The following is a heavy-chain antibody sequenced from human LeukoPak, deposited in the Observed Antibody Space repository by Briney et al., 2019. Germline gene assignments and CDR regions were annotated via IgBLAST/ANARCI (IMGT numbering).Heavy chain of an antibody. CDR2: IYYSGST. CDR3: ARLFHPRVWYSSSWYDNWFDP. CDR1: GGSISSSSYY. V-gene: IGHV4-39*01. J-gene: IGHJ5*02. Sequence: SQTLSLTCTVSGGSISSSSYYWGWLRHPPGKGLEWIGSIYYSGSTHHNPSLKSRVTISVDTSKNQFTLKLSSVTAADTAVYYCARLFHPRVWYSSSWYDNWFDPWGQGTLVTVSS. D-gene: IGHD6-13*01.